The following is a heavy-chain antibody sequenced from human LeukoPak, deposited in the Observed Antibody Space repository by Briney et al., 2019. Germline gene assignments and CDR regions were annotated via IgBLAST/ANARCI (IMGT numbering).Heavy chain of an antibody. D-gene: IGHD3-3*01. Sequence: GGSLRLSCAASGFTFSSYAMNWVRQAPGKGLEWVSAISASGGSTYYADSVKGRFTISRDNSKNTLYLQMNGLRAEDTAVYYCAKDVWSGYYRYYFDYWGQGTLVTVSS. J-gene: IGHJ4*02. CDR3: AKDVWSGYYRYYFDY. V-gene: IGHV3-23*01. CDR1: GFTFSSYA. CDR2: ISASGGST.